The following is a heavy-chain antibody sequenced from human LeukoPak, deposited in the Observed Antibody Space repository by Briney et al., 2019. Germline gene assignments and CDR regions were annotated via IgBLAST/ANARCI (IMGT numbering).Heavy chain of an antibody. J-gene: IGHJ4*02. CDR3: ARGSGAFDD. CDR2: IYYSGST. CDR1: GGSISGSY. V-gene: IGHV4-59*01. Sequence: SETLSLTCTVSGGSISGSYWSWIRQPPGKGLEWIGYIYYSGSTNYNPSLKSRVTISVDTSMNQFSLKLNSVTAADTAVYNCARGSGAFDDWGQGTRVTVSS.